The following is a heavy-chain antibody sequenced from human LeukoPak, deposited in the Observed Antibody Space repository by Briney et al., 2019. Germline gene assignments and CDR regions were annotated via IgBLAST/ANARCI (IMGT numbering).Heavy chain of an antibody. J-gene: IGHJ2*01. CDR1: GEAFSGYS. V-gene: IGHV4-34*01. Sequence: SETLSLTCVVYGEAFSGYSWSWIRQPPGKGLEWIGEINQRRNTNYNPSLKSRVTISIDTFKNQFSLKLSSVTAADTAVYYCARHGWHAWYFNLWGRGTLVTVSS. D-gene: IGHD6-19*01. CDR3: ARHGWHAWYFNL. CDR2: INQRRNT.